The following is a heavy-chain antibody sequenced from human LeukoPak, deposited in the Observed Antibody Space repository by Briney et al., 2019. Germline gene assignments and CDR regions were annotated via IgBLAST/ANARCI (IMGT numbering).Heavy chain of an antibody. J-gene: IGHJ4*02. CDR2: ISYDGSNK. V-gene: IGHV3-30-3*01. CDR3: ARDSSVFRGVILYYFDY. CDR1: GFTFSSYA. D-gene: IGHD3-10*01. Sequence: GGSLRLSCAASGFTFSSYAMHWVGQAPGKGLEWVAVISYDGSNKYYADSVKGRFTISRDNSKNTLYLQMNSLRAEDTAVYYCARDSSVFRGVILYYFDYWGQGTLVTVSS.